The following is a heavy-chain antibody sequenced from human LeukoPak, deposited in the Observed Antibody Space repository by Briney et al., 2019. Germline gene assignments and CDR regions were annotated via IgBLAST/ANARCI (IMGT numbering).Heavy chain of an antibody. CDR3: ARGVSFSSSGYYFQH. Sequence: SETLSLTCTVSGGSISSGDYYWSWIRQPPGKGLEWIGYIYYSGSTYYNPSLKSRVTISVDTSKNQFSLKLSSVTAADTAVYYCARGVSFSSSGYYFQHWGQGTLVTVSS. CDR2: IYYSGST. V-gene: IGHV4-30-4*01. CDR1: GGSISSGDYY. D-gene: IGHD3-22*01. J-gene: IGHJ1*01.